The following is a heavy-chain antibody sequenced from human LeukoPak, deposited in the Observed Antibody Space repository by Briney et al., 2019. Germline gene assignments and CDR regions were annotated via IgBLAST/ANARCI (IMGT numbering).Heavy chain of an antibody. J-gene: IGHJ4*02. CDR3: ARSGYYGREFDY. CDR2: IYYSGST. CDR1: GGSLSSYY. D-gene: IGHD3-3*01. V-gene: IGHV4-59*01. Sequence: SETLPLTCTVSGGSLSSYYWSWIRQPPGKGLEWIGYIYYSGSTTYNPSLKSRVTVSVGTSKNQFSLKLSSVTAADTAVYYCARSGYYGREFDYWGQGTLVTVSS.